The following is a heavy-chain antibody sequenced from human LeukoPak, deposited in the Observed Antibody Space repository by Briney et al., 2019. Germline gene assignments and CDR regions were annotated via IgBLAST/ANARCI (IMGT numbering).Heavy chain of an antibody. CDR1: GFTFSSYW. J-gene: IGHJ4*02. CDR2: IKQDGSEK. D-gene: IGHD3-10*01. CDR3: ARDGLRWFGELLYDFDY. V-gene: IGHV3-7*01. Sequence: GGSLRLSCAASGFTFSSYWMSWVRQAPGKGLEWVANIKQDGSEKYYVDSVKGRFTISRDNAKNSLYLQMNSLRAEDTAVYYCARDGLRWFGELLYDFDYWGQGTLVTVSS.